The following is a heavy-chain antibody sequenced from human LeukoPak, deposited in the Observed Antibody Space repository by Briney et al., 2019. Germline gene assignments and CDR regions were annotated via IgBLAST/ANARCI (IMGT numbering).Heavy chain of an antibody. CDR2: ISHDGYDK. CDR1: GFNFKSFG. J-gene: IGHJ4*02. V-gene: IGHV3-30*18. CDR3: VKSSGYSGYDHGDY. Sequence: GGSLRLSCAASGFNFKSFGMHWVRQAPGKGLEWVAVISHDGYDKYYVDTVKGRFTISRDNSNSVYLQMISLRPEDTAMYYCVKSSGYSGYDHGDYWGQGTMVTVSS. D-gene: IGHD5-12*01.